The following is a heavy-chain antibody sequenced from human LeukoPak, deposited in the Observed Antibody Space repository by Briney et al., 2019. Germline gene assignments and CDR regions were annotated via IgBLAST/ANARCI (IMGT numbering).Heavy chain of an antibody. V-gene: IGHV4-59*12. J-gene: IGHJ4*02. CDR2: IYYSGST. Sequence: SETLSLTCTVSGGSISSYYWSWIRQPPGKGLEWIGYIYYSGSTNYNPSLKSRVTISVDTSKNQFSLKLRSVTTSDTALYYCARDLGARFESWGQGILVTVSS. CDR1: GGSISSYY. CDR3: ARDLGARFES. D-gene: IGHD3-16*01.